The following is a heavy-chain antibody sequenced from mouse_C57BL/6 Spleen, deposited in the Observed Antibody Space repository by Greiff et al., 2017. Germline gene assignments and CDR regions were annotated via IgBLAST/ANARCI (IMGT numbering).Heavy chain of an antibody. D-gene: IGHD3-2*02. CDR3: AAQKGEYISWFAY. CDR2: IHPNSGST. CDR1: GYTFTSYW. V-gene: IGHV1-64*01. Sequence: QVQLQQPGAELVKPGASVKLSCKASGYTFTSYWMHWVKQRPGQGLEWIGMIHPNSGSTNYNEKFKSKATLTVDKSSSTAYMQLSSLTSEDSAVYYCAAQKGEYISWFAYWGQGTLVTVSA. J-gene: IGHJ3*01.